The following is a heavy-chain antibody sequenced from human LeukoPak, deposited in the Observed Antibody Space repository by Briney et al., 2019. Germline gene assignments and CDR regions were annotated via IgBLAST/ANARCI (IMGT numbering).Heavy chain of an antibody. V-gene: IGHV1-2*02. CDR3: ARVHFYDSSGYSLINP. J-gene: IGHJ4*02. CDR2: INPNSGGT. Sequence: ASVKVPCKASGYTFTDYYMHWVRQAPGQGLEWMGWINPNSGGTNYAQKFQGRVTMTRDTSISTAYMELSRLKSDDTAVYYCARVHFYDSSGYSLINPWGQGTLVTVSS. D-gene: IGHD3-22*01. CDR1: GYTFTDYY.